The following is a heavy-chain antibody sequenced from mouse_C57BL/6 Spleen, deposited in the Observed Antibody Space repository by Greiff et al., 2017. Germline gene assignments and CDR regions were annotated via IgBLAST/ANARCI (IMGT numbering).Heavy chain of an antibody. V-gene: IGHV10-1*01. CDR3: VRHSNYREGYAMDY. CDR2: IRSKSNNYAT. J-gene: IGHJ4*01. CDR1: GFSFNTYA. D-gene: IGHD2-5*01. Sequence: EVQLVESGGGLVQPKGSLKLSCAASGFSFNTYAMNWVRQAPGKGLEWVARIRSKSNNYATYYADSVKDRFTISRDDSEGMLYLQMNNLKTEDTAMYYCVRHSNYREGYAMDYWGQGTSGTVSS.